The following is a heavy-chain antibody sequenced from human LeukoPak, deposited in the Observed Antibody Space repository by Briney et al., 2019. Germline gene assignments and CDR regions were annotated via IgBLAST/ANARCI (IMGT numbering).Heavy chain of an antibody. J-gene: IGHJ5*02. Sequence: SETLSLTCTVSGGSISSSSYYWGWIRQPPGKGLEWIGSIYYSGSTYYNPSLKSRVTISVDTSKNQFSLKLSSVTAADTAVYYCARGGWPEWFDPWGQGTLDTVSS. CDR1: GGSISSSSYY. CDR3: ARGGWPEWFDP. CDR2: IYYSGST. V-gene: IGHV4-39*07. D-gene: IGHD6-19*01.